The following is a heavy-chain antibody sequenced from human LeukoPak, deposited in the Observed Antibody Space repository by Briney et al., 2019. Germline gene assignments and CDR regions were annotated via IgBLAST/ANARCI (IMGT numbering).Heavy chain of an antibody. D-gene: IGHD6-19*01. CDR2: INWDGDIT. V-gene: IGHV3-43*01. Sequence: GGSLRLSCAASGFTFDDYTMHWVRQPPGKGLEWVSLINWDGDITEYADSVKGRFTISRDNAKNSLYLQMNSLRAEDTALYYCARVSYSSGWYYYYYYMDVWGKGTTVTVSS. CDR3: ARVSYSSGWYYYYYYMDV. J-gene: IGHJ6*03. CDR1: GFTFDDYT.